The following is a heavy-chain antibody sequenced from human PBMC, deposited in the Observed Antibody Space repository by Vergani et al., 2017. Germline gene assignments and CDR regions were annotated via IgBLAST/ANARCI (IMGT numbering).Heavy chain of an antibody. CDR2: IYYSGST. Sequence: QLQLQESGPGLVKPSATLSLTCSVSGASIRSRNYYWGWIRQPPGQGLEWIASIYYSGSTYYNSSLKSPVTISVDTSKNQFSLKLSSVTAADTSVYFCARHSTVEWLVKLGWIDPLGQGILVTVSS. CDR3: ARHSTVEWLVKLGWIDP. J-gene: IGHJ5*02. V-gene: IGHV4-39*01. D-gene: IGHD6-19*01. CDR1: GASIRSRNYY.